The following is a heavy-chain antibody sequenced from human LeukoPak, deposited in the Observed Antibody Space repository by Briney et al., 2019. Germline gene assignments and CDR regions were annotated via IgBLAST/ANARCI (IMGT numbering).Heavy chain of an antibody. CDR3: ARGVVATEY. CDR1: GRSFSGYY. J-gene: IGHJ4*02. V-gene: IGHV4-34*01. CDR2: INHSGST. D-gene: IGHD5-12*01. Sequence: SETLSLTCAVYGRSFSGYYWSWIRQPPGKGLEWIGEINHSGSTNYNPSLKSRVTISVDTSKNQFSLKLSSVTAADTAVYYCARGVVATEYWGQGTLVTVSS.